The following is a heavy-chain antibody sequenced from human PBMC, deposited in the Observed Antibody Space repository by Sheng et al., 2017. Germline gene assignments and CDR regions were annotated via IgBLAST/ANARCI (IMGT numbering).Heavy chain of an antibody. V-gene: IGHV1-2*02. CDR1: GDTFTAYY. CDR2: MNPNSGGT. D-gene: IGHD1-20*01. Sequence: QVQLVQSGAEVKKPGTSVKVSCKVSGDTFTAYYMHWVRQAPGQGLEWMGWMNPNSGGTYYAQKFQGRITMTRDTSISTAYMDLSRMISDDTAVYYCATSSGYKLTWGAFDYWG. J-gene: IGHJ4*01. CDR3: ATSSGYKLTWGAFDY.